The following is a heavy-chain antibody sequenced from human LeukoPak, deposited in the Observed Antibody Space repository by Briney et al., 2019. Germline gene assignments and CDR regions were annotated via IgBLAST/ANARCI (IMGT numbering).Heavy chain of an antibody. CDR1: GGSVSSGSYY. D-gene: IGHD3-10*01. J-gene: IGHJ5*02. V-gene: IGHV4-61*01. Sequence: TLSLTCTVSGGSVSSGSYYWSWLRQPPGKGLEWIGYIYYSGSAKYNPSLKSRVTISVDTSRNQFSLKLTSVTAADTAVYYCARGFGDWGLSWFDPWGQGTLVTVSS. CDR2: IYYSGSA. CDR3: ARGFGDWGLSWFDP.